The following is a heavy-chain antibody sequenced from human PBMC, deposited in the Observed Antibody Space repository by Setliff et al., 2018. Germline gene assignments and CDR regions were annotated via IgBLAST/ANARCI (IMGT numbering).Heavy chain of an antibody. D-gene: IGHD3-10*01. V-gene: IGHV4-34*01. CDR1: DGSFSDYY. J-gene: IGHJ3*02. Sequence: SETLSLTCAVYDGSFSDYYWSWIRQPPGKGLEWIGEINHYGSTNYKSSLRSRVTISVDTSKTQFSLKLSSVTAADTAVYYCARRWNFGPYGSGIHDGFDMWGQGTMVTVSS. CDR2: INHYGST. CDR3: ARRWNFGPYGSGIHDGFDM.